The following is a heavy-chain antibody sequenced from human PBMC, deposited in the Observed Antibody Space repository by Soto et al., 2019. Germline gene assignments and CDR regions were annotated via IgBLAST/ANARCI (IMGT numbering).Heavy chain of an antibody. V-gene: IGHV1-8*01. CDR3: AREASSSPDYYYYYMDV. D-gene: IGHD6-13*01. CDR2: MNPNSGNT. J-gene: IGHJ6*03. CDR1: GYTFTSYD. Sequence: QVQLVQSGAEVKKPGASVKVSCKASGYTFTSYDINWVRQATGQGLEWMGWMNPNSGNTGYAKKFQGRVTMTRNTSISTAYMELSSLRSEETAVYYCAREASSSPDYYYYYMDVWGKGKTVTVSS.